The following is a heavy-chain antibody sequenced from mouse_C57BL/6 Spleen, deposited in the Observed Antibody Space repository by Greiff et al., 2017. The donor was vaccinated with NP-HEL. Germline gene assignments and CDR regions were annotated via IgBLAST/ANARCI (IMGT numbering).Heavy chain of an antibody. Sequence: QVQLQQPGAELVKPGASVKLSCKASGYTFTSYWMHWVKQRPGQGLEWIGMIHPNSGSTNYNEKFKSKATLTVDKSSSTAYMQLSSLTSEDSAVYNCATGDYDDGSYFCCWGTGTLVTVSA. CDR3: ATGDYDDGSYFCC. CDR1: GYTFTSYW. J-gene: IGHJ3*01. V-gene: IGHV1-64*01. CDR2: IHPNSGST. D-gene: IGHD2-4*01.